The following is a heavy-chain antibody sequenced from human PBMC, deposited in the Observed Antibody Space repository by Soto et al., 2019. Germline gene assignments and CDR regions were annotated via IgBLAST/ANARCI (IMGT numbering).Heavy chain of an antibody. CDR1: GYTFTSYA. CDR2: INAGNGNT. CDR3: ASYRNSSPPSVFDI. V-gene: IGHV1-3*01. J-gene: IGHJ3*02. D-gene: IGHD1-26*01. Sequence: ASVKVSCKASGYTFTSYAMHWVRQAPGQGLEWMGWINAGNGNTKYSQKFQGRVTITRDTSASTAYMELSSLRSEDTAVYYCASYRNSSPPSVFDIWAQGTMVPVSS.